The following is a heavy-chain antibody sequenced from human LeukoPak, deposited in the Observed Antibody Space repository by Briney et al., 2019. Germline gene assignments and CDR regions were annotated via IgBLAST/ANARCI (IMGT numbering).Heavy chain of an antibody. J-gene: IGHJ4*02. Sequence: GGSLRLSCEVSGFTFDNNDMHWVRHSTGKGLEWVSAIGSAGYTYYAESVRGRFTITRDTAKQSLYLQMNSLRVEDTAVYHCVRQPDSARYGFDYWGRGTQATVSS. D-gene: IGHD1-14*01. CDR1: GFTFDNND. V-gene: IGHV3-13*01. CDR2: IGSAGYT. CDR3: VRQPDSARYGFDY.